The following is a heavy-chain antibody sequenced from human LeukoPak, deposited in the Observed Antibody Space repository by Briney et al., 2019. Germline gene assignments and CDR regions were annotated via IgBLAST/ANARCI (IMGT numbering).Heavy chain of an antibody. CDR2: ISSSGSPI. D-gene: IGHD2-2*01. Sequence: GGSLRLSCAASGFTFSDYYMSWIRQAPGKGLEWVSYISSSGSPINYADSVKGRFTISRDNAKNSPYLQMNSLRAEDTAVYYCARGVRPVAMRNYFDYWGQGTLVTVSS. J-gene: IGHJ4*02. V-gene: IGHV3-11*01. CDR3: ARGVRPVAMRNYFDY. CDR1: GFTFSDYY.